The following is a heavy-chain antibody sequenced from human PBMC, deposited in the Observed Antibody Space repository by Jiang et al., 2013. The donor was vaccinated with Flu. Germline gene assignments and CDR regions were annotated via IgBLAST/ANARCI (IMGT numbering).Heavy chain of an antibody. CDR2: IYPGVSST. V-gene: IGHV5-51*03. J-gene: IGHJ4*02. CDR1: GYSFSNYW. CDR3: ARSPLRVDGYGNDFDY. Sequence: GAEVKKPGESLKISCKGSGYSFSNYWIGWVRQMPGKGLEWMGLIYPGVSSTIYNPSFQGQVTISADKSISTAYLQWNRLKASDTAMYYCARSPLRVDGYGNDFDYWGQGTLVTVSS. D-gene: IGHD5-18*01.